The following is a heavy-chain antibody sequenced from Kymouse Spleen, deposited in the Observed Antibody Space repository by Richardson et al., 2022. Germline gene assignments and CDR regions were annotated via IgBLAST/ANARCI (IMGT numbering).Heavy chain of an antibody. CDR2: INHSGST. D-gene: IGHD2-8*01. Sequence: QVQLQQWGAGLLKPSETLSLTCAVYGGSFSGYYWSWIRQPPGKGLEWIGEINHSGSTNYNPSLKSRVTISVDTSKNQFSLKLSSVTAADTAVYYCARGLGYCTNGVCYYYYGMDVWGQGTTVTVSS. CDR3: ARGLGYCTNGVCYYYYGMDV. CDR1: GGSFSGYY. J-gene: IGHJ6*02. V-gene: IGHV4-34*01.